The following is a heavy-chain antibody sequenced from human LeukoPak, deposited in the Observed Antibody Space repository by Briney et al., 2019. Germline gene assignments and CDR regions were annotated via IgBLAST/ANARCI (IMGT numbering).Heavy chain of an antibody. Sequence: SETLSLTCTVSGGSISSYYWSWIRQPAGKGLEWIGRIYTSGSTNYNPSLKSRVTMSVDTSKNQFSLKLSSVTAADTAVYYCARGYCSGGSCYLPVWGQGTLVTVSS. CDR2: IYTSGST. V-gene: IGHV4-4*07. CDR3: ARGYCSGGSCYLPV. CDR1: GGSISSYY. J-gene: IGHJ4*02. D-gene: IGHD2-15*01.